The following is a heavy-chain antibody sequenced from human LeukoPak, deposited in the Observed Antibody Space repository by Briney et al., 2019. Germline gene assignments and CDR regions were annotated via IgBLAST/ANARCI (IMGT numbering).Heavy chain of an antibody. CDR2: IYYSGST. CDR1: GGSISSGGYY. D-gene: IGHD3-22*01. J-gene: IGHJ4*02. CDR3: ARGGYYDSSGYPFDY. V-gene: IGHV4-31*03. Sequence: PSQTLSLTCTVSGGSISSGGYYWSWIRQHPGEGLEWSGYIYYSGSTYYNPSLKRRVTISVDTSKNHFSLKLSSVTAADTAVYYCARGGYYDSSGYPFDYWGQGTLVTVSS.